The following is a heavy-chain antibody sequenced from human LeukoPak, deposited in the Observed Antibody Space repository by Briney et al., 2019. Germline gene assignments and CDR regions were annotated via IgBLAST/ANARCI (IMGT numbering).Heavy chain of an antibody. D-gene: IGHD2-8*01. CDR1: GFGFTSYW. J-gene: IGHJ4*02. CDR3: TRRQWTAYAIGDY. Sequence: GESLKISCKGSGFGFTSYWIAWVRQMPGKGLEWMGIIYPGGSETRYNPAFQGQVTISADKSNTTAYLQWSSLKASDTAIYYCTRRQWTAYAIGDYWGQGTLVTVSS. V-gene: IGHV5-51*01. CDR2: IYPGGSET.